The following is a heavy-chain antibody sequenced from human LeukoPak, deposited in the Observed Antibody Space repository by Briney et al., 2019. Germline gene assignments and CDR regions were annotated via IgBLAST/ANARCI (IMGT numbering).Heavy chain of an antibody. CDR2: IYYSGST. V-gene: IGHV4-30-4*08. Sequence: SETLSLTCTVSGGSISSGDYYWSWIRQPPGKGLEWIGYIYYSGSTYYNPSLKSRVTISVDTSKNQFPLKLSSVTAADTAVYYCARDSGLDSFDYWGQGTLVTVS. CDR3: ARDSGLDSFDY. J-gene: IGHJ4*02. CDR1: GGSISSGDYY. D-gene: IGHD3-22*01.